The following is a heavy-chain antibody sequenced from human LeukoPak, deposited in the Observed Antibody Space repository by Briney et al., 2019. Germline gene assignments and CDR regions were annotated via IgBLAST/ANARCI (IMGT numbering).Heavy chain of an antibody. D-gene: IGHD1-1*01. CDR1: GGSISSYY. Sequence: SETLSLTCTVSGGSISSYYWSWIRQPPGKGLEWIGYIYHSGSTYYNPSLKSRVTISVDRSKNQFSLKLSSVTAADTAVYYCARGPPRYSNWFDPWGQGTLVTVSS. V-gene: IGHV4-59*12. J-gene: IGHJ5*02. CDR2: IYHSGST. CDR3: ARGPPRYSNWFDP.